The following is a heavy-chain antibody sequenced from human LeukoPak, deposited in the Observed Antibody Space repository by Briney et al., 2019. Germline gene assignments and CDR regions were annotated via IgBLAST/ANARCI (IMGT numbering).Heavy chain of an antibody. CDR2: IYYSGST. CDR1: GGSISSYY. CDR3: ARRNDPYYFDY. J-gene: IGHJ4*02. D-gene: IGHD3-16*01. Sequence: SETLSLTCTVSGGSISSYYWSWIRQPPGKGLEWIGYIYYSGSTNYNPSLKSRVTISVDTSKNQFSLNLSSVTAADTAVYYCARRNDPYYFDYWGQGTLVTVSS. V-gene: IGHV4-59*08.